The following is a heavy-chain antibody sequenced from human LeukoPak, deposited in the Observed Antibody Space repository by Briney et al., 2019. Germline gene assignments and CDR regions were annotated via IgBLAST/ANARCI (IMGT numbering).Heavy chain of an antibody. J-gene: IGHJ6*03. CDR1: GFTVSSNY. CDR2: IYSGGST. D-gene: IGHD2-21*02. CDR3: ARAAAYCGGDCYNYYYYMDV. V-gene: IGHV3-53*01. Sequence: GGSLRLSCAASGFTVSSNYMSWVRQAPGKGLEWVSVIYSGGSTYYADSVKGRFTISRDNAKNSLYLQMNSLRAEDTAVYYCARAAAYCGGDCYNYYYYMDVWGKGTTVTVSS.